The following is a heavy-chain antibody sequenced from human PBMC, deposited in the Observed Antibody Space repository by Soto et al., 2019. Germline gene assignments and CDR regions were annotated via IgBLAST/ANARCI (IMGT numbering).Heavy chain of an antibody. CDR3: VKDGGITIFGLLKKYFDY. Sequence: GGSLRLSCSASGFTFSSYAMHWVRQAPGKGLEYVSAISSNGGSTYYADSVKGRFTISRDNSKNTLYLQMSSLRAEDTAVYYCVKDGGITIFGLLKKYFDYWGQGTLVTVSS. CDR2: ISSNGGST. D-gene: IGHD3-3*01. CDR1: GFTFSSYA. V-gene: IGHV3-64D*08. J-gene: IGHJ4*02.